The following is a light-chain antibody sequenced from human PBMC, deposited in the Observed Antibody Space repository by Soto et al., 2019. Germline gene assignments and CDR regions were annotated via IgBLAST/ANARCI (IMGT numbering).Light chain of an antibody. V-gene: IGLV2-14*01. CDR3: SSFRSGGTFV. CDR1: SSDIGGYNY. J-gene: IGLJ1*01. CDR2: EVS. Sequence: QSGLTQHACVSGSPGQSIAISCTGTSSDIGGYNYVSWFQQHPGRAPRVLISEVSNRPSGVSHRFSGSKAGITASLTISGLQAEDEADYYCSSFRSGGTFVCGTGPKV.